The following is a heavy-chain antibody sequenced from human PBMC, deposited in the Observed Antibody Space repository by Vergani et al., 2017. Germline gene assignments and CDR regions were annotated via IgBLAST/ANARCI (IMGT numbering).Heavy chain of an antibody. Sequence: VHLVESGGGVVQPGRSLRLSRVVSGFTPSYYVMHWGRPASGKGLEWVGRIRSKTNSYATAYAASVKGRFTISRDDSKNTAYLQMNSLKTEDTAVYYCARLPPYGDYVGWFDPWSQGTLVTVSS. CDR1: GFTPSYYV. V-gene: IGHV3-73*01. CDR3: ARLPPYGDYVGWFDP. CDR2: IRSKTNSYAT. D-gene: IGHD4-17*01. J-gene: IGHJ5*02.